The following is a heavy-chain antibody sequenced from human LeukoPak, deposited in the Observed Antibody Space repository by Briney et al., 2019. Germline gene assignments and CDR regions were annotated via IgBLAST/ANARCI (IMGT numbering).Heavy chain of an antibody. CDR3: ATLVGDYFYFDN. D-gene: IGHD4-17*01. Sequence: GESLKISCQGSIHTFTNYWIGWVRQMPGEGLEWMGIIFPGDSDTRYNPSFQGQVTISAARSISTAYLQWSSLKASDTAIYYCATLVGDYFYFDNWGQGTLVSVSS. V-gene: IGHV5-51*01. CDR2: IFPGDSDT. CDR1: IHTFTNYW. J-gene: IGHJ4*02.